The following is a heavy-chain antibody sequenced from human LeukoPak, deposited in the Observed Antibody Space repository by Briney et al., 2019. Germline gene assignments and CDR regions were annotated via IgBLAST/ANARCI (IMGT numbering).Heavy chain of an antibody. J-gene: IGHJ4*02. CDR1: GFTFSSYS. V-gene: IGHV3-21*01. D-gene: IGHD6-6*01. CDR2: ISSSSSYI. Sequence: PGGSLRLSCAASGFTFSSYSMNWVRQAPGKGLEWVSSISSSSSYIYYADSVKGRFTISRDNAKNSLYLQMNSLRAEDTAVYYCARGVSSSSALDYWGQGTLVTVSS. CDR3: ARGVSSSSALDY.